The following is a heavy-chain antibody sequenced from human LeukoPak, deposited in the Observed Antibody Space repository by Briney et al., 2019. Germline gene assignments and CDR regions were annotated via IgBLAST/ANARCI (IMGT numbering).Heavy chain of an antibody. V-gene: IGHV1-2*02. J-gene: IGHJ5*02. CDR1: GYTFTGYY. CDR2: INPNSGGT. CDR3: ARSCSSTSCYWFDP. Sequence: ASVKVSCKASGYTFTGYYMHWVRQAPGQGLEWMGWINPNSGGTNYAQKFQGRVTMTRDTSISTAYMELSRLRSDDTAVYYCARSCSSTSCYWFDPWGQGTLVTVSS. D-gene: IGHD2-2*01.